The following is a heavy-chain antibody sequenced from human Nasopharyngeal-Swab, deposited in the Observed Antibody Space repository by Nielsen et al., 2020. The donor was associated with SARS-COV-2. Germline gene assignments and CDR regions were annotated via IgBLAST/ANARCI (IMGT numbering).Heavy chain of an antibody. J-gene: IGHJ4*02. CDR2: ISGSGGST. Sequence: GGSLRLSCAASGFTFSSYAMSWVRQAPGKGLEWVSAISGSGGSTYYADSVRGRFTISRDNSKNTLYLQMNSLRAEDTAVYYCAKSKGYYGDYYFDYWGQGTLVTVSS. CDR3: AKSKGYYGDYYFDY. D-gene: IGHD4-17*01. V-gene: IGHV3-23*01. CDR1: GFTFSSYA.